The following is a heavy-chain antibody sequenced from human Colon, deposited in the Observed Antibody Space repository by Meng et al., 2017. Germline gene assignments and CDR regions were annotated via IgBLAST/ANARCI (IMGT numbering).Heavy chain of an antibody. CDR2: ISAYNGNT. CDR1: GYTFTSYG. Sequence: QVQLGQSGAGVKKPGASLKVSCKASGYTFTSYGISWVRQAPGQGLEWMGWISAYNGNTNYAQKLQGRVTMTTDTSTSTAYMELRSLRSDDTAVYYCARDRSLYYGSGSYYRFLFDPWGQGTLVTVSS. J-gene: IGHJ5*02. D-gene: IGHD3-10*01. V-gene: IGHV1-18*01. CDR3: ARDRSLYYGSGSYYRFLFDP.